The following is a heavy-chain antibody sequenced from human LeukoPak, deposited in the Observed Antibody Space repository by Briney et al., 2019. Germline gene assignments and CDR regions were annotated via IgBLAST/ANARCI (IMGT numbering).Heavy chain of an antibody. Sequence: ASVKVSCKASGYTFTSYGISWVRQAPGQGLEWMGWISAYNGNTNYAQKLQGRVTMTTDTSTSTAYMELRSLRSDETAVYYCAREGRVDSAVVLFDYWGQGTLVTVSS. D-gene: IGHD5-18*01. J-gene: IGHJ4*02. CDR2: ISAYNGNT. V-gene: IGHV1-18*01. CDR3: AREGRVDSAVVLFDY. CDR1: GYTFTSYG.